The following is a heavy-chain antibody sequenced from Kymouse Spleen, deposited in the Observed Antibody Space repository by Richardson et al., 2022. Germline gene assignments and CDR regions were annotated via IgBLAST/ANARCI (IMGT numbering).Heavy chain of an antibody. J-gene: IGHJ4*02. V-gene: IGHV3-33*01. D-gene: IGHD6-6*01. CDR3: ARDPKYSSSLFDY. Sequence: QVQLVESGGGVVQPGRSLRLSCAASGFTFSSYGMHWVRQAPGKGLEWVAVIWYDGSNKYYADSVKGRFTISRDNSKNTLYLQMNSLRAEDTAVYYCARDPKYSSSLFDYWGQGTLVTVSS. CDR1: GFTFSSYG. CDR2: IWYDGSNK.